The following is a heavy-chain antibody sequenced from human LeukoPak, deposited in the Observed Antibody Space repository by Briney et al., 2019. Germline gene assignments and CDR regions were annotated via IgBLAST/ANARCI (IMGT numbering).Heavy chain of an antibody. V-gene: IGHV3-30*04. CDR2: ISYDGSNK. D-gene: IGHD6-13*01. CDR3: ARGPAAHIIPFDY. CDR1: GFTFSGYA. J-gene: IGHJ4*02. Sequence: GRSLRLSCAASGFTFSGYAMHWVRQAPGKGLEWVAVISYDGSNKYYADSVKGRFTISRDNSKNTLYLQMNSLRAEDTAVYYCARGPAAHIIPFDYWGQGTLVTVSS.